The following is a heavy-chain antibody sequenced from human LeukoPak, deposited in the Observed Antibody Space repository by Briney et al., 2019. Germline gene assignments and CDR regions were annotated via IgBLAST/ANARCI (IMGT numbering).Heavy chain of an antibody. D-gene: IGHD2-21*02. CDR2: IYYSGSN. V-gene: IGHV4-59*01. Sequence: SETLSLTCTVSGGSISSYYWSWIRQPPGKGLEWVGYIYYSGSNNYNPSLKSRVTISVDTSKNQFSLKLSSVTAADTAVYYCARGSPYCGGDCYSSGFFDYWGQGTLVTVSS. CDR3: ARGSPYCGGDCYSSGFFDY. J-gene: IGHJ4*02. CDR1: GGSISSYY.